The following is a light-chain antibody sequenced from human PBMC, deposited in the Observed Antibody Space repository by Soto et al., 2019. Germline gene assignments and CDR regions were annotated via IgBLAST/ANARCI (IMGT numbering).Light chain of an antibody. Sequence: EIVLTQSPGTLSLSPGEIATLSCRASQSVSSSYLAWYQHKPGQAPRLLMYATSNRATDIPDRFSGSGSGTDFTLTISRLEPEDFAVYYCQQYVTSPRTFGQGTKVEIK. CDR3: QQYVTSPRT. V-gene: IGKV3-20*01. CDR1: QSVSSSY. J-gene: IGKJ1*01. CDR2: ATS.